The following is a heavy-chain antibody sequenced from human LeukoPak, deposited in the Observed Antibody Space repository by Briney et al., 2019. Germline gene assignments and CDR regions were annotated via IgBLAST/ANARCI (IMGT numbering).Heavy chain of an antibody. CDR1: GYTFTSYA. D-gene: IGHD2-15*01. CDR3: GRDKSGYCSGGSCYPLFRY. J-gene: IGHJ4*02. V-gene: IGHV1-3*01. Sequence: GASVKVSRKASGYTFTSYAMHWVRQAPGQRLEWMGWINAGNGNTKYSQKFQGRVTITRDTSASTAYMELSSLRSEDTAVYYCGRDKSGYCSGGSCYPLFRYWGQGTLITVSS. CDR2: INAGNGNT.